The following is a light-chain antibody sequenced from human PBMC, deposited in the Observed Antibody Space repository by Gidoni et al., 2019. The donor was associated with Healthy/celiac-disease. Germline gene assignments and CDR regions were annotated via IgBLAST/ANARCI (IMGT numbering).Light chain of an antibody. V-gene: IGKV3-15*01. Sequence: IVMTQSPATLSVSPGERATLSCRASQSVSSNLAWDQQKPGQAPRLLIYAASPRATGIPARFSGSGSGTDFTLTISSLQSEDFAVYYCQQYYNWPQTFXXXTKVEIK. CDR3: QQYYNWPQT. CDR1: QSVSSN. J-gene: IGKJ1*01. CDR2: AAS.